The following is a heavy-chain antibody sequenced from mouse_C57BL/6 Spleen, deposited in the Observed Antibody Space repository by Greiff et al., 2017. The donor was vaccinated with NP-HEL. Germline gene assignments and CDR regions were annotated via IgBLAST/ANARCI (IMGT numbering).Heavy chain of an antibody. V-gene: IGHV1-39*01. CDR2: INPNYGTT. D-gene: IGHD2-4*01. CDR1: GYSFTDYN. Sequence: LVESGPELVKPGASVKISCKASGYSFTDYNMNWVKQSNGKSLEWIGVINPNYGTTSYNQKFKGKATLTVDQSSSTAYMQLNSLTSEDSAVYYCARGGYYDYDGSFDYWGQGTTLTVSS. CDR3: ARGGYYDYDGSFDY. J-gene: IGHJ2*01.